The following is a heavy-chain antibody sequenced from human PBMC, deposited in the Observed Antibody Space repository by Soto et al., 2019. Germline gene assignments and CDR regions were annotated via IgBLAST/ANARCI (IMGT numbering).Heavy chain of an antibody. Sequence: QLQLQESGPGLVKPSETLSLTCTVSGGSISSSSYYWGWIRQPPGKGLEWIGSIYYSGSTYYNPSLKSRVTISVDTSKNQFSLKLSSVTAADTAVYYCARSITMVRGVIIKRDFDYWGQGTLVTVSS. J-gene: IGHJ4*02. CDR3: ARSITMVRGVIIKRDFDY. CDR2: IYYSGST. D-gene: IGHD3-10*01. CDR1: GGSISSSSYY. V-gene: IGHV4-39*01.